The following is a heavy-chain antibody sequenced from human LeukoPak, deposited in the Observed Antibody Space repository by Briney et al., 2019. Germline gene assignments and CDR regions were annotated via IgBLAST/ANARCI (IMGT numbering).Heavy chain of an antibody. CDR3: AREGPAEVPGFDY. V-gene: IGHV3-7*01. J-gene: IGHJ4*02. CDR1: GFTFSSYW. D-gene: IGHD2-2*01. Sequence: PGGSLRLSCAASGFTFSSYWMSWVRQAPGKGLEWVANIKQDGSEKYYVDSVKGRFTISRDNAKNSLYLQMNSLRAEDTAVYYCAREGPAEVPGFDYWGQGTLVTVSS. CDR2: IKQDGSEK.